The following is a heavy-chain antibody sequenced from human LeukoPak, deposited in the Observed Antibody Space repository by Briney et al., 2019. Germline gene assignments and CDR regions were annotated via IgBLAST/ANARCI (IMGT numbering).Heavy chain of an antibody. CDR3: ARLEGGLLED. V-gene: IGHV5-51*01. D-gene: IGHD1-26*01. CDR2: IYPGDSDT. J-gene: IGHJ4*02. Sequence: GEALKISCKGFGYSLTSYWIGWVRQMPGKGLEWMGMIYPGDSDTRYSPSLQGQVTISADKSISTAYLQWSSLKASDTAMYYCARLEGGLLEDWGQGTLVTVSS. CDR1: GYSLTSYW.